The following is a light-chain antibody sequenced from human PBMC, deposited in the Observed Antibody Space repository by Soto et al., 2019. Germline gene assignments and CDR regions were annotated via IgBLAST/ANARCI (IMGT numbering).Light chain of an antibody. V-gene: IGLV2-8*01. Sequence: QSALTQPPSASGSPGQSVTISCTGTSSDVGGYNYISWYQHHPGKAPKLMIYEVSQRPSGVPDRFSGSKSGNTASLTVSGLQAEDEADYYCSSYTSSSTWVFGGGTKLTVL. CDR2: EVS. J-gene: IGLJ3*02. CDR3: SSYTSSSTWV. CDR1: SSDVGGYNY.